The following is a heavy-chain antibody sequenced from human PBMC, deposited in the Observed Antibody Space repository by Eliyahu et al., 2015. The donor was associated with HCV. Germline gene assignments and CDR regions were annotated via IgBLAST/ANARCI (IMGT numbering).Heavy chain of an antibody. CDR2: IFGDHLT. CDR1: GXXVGETP. Sequence: DVQLVESGGGLVQPGGSLRLSFAVSGXXVGETPMPXVRXAPGRGLGGVSSIFGDHLTYYADSVNGRFTISRDYAKGILYLHMSSLRPEDSAVYYCARARRVENTETPDPWGQGTLVTVSS. D-gene: IGHD3-3*01. CDR3: ARARRVENTETPDP. V-gene: IGHV3-66*02. J-gene: IGHJ5*02.